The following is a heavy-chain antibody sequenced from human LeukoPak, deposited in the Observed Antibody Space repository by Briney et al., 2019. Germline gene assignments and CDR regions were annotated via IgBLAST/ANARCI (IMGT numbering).Heavy chain of an antibody. V-gene: IGHV4-39*01. Sequence: SETLSLTCTVSGGSISSTSYYWGWLRQPPGKGLEWIGSIYYSGSTYYNPSLKSRVIISVDTSKNQFSLKVISVTAADTAVYYCASLIVIGPAAPYIDYWGQGTLVTVSS. CDR1: GGSISSTSYY. CDR2: IYYSGST. D-gene: IGHD2-2*01. CDR3: ASLIVIGPAAPYIDY. J-gene: IGHJ4*02.